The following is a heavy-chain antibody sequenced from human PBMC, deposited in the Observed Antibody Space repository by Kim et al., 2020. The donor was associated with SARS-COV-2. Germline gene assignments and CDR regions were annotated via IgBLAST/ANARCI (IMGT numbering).Heavy chain of an antibody. J-gene: IGHJ4*01. CDR3: ARARKGAARLGYYFDY. V-gene: IGHV3-33*01. Sequence: LSLTCAASGFTFSSYGMHWVRQAPGKGLEWVAVIWYDGSNKYYADSVKGRFTISRDNSKNTLYLQMNSLRAEDTAVYYCARARKGAARLGYYFDYWG. CDR1: GFTFSSYG. D-gene: IGHD6-6*01. CDR2: IWYDGSNK.